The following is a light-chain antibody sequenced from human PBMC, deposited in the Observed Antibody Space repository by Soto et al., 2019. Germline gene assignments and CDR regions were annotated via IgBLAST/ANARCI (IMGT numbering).Light chain of an antibody. CDR2: DNN. Sequence: QSVLTQPPSVSAAPGQTVTISCSGSSSNIGNSCVSWFQQLPGTAPKLLIYDNNKRPSGIPDRFSGSKSGTSATLGITGLQTGDEADYYCATWDRSLSGVVFGGGTKLTVL. CDR3: ATWDRSLSGVV. CDR1: SSNIGNSC. J-gene: IGLJ2*01. V-gene: IGLV1-51*01.